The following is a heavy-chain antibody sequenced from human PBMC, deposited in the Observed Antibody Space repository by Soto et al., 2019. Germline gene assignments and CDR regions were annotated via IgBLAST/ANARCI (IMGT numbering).Heavy chain of an antibody. Sequence: PGGSLRLSCAASGFIFSNYAMTWVRQAPGKGLEWVSSFSDTGSSTYYADSVQGRFTISRDNSKNTLYLQMNSLRAEDTAVYYCAKVYYYYYMDVWGKGTTVTVSS. CDR3: AKVYYYYYMDV. J-gene: IGHJ6*03. CDR1: GFIFSNYA. V-gene: IGHV3-23*01. CDR2: FSDTGSST.